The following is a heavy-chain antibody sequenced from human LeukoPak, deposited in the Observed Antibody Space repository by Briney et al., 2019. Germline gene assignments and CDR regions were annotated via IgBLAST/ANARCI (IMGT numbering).Heavy chain of an antibody. D-gene: IGHD6-13*01. CDR1: GDSVSINSAA. V-gene: IGHV6-1*01. CDR2: TYYRCKWYN. Sequence: SPTLSLTFAISGDSVSINSAAWNWIRQSPSRGLEWLGRTYYRCKWYNDYAVSVKSRITINPDTSKNQFSLQLNSVTPEDTAVYYCARGRGGSSQNWFDPWGQGTPVTVSS. CDR3: ARGRGGSSQNWFDP. J-gene: IGHJ5*02.